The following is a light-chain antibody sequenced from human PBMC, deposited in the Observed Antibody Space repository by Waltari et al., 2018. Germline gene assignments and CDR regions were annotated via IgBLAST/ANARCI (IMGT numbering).Light chain of an antibody. J-gene: IGLJ3*02. Sequence: QSGLTQPPSASGSPGQSVTISCTGSSSDVGASNYVTWYQQHPGKAPKLIIYELSKRPSGVPDRFAGAKSGNTASLTVSRLQAEDEAEYHCSAYGGRDNPWVFGGGTKLTVL. V-gene: IGLV2-8*01. CDR3: SAYGGRDNPWV. CDR1: SSDVGASNY. CDR2: ELS.